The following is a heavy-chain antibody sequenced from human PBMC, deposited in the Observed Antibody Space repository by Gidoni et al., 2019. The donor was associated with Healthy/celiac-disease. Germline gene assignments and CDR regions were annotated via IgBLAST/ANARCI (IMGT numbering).Heavy chain of an antibody. V-gene: IGHV2-70*15. J-gene: IGHJ4*02. CDR3: ARILRYCSGGSCYQAIDY. CDR1: GFSLSTSRLC. Sequence: QFTLRASGPALVTPTQTLTLSCTFAGFSLSTSRLCVSWIRQPPGKALEWLARIDWDDDKYYSTSLKTRLTISKDTSKNQVVLTMTNMDPVDTATYYCARILRYCSGGSCYQAIDYWGQGTLVTVSS. D-gene: IGHD2-15*01. CDR2: IDWDDDK.